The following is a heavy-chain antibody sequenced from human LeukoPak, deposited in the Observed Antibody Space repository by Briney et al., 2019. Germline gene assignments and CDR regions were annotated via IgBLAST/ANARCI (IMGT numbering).Heavy chain of an antibody. D-gene: IGHD4-17*01. Sequence: SETLSLTCTVSGGSISSYYWSWIRQPPGKGLEWIGYIYYSGSTNYNPSLKSRVTISVDTSKNQFSLKLSSVTAADTAVYYCARASDTDYGDYVPDYWGQGTLVTVSS. CDR2: IYYSGST. CDR3: ARASDTDYGDYVPDY. J-gene: IGHJ4*02. CDR1: GGSISSYY. V-gene: IGHV4-59*01.